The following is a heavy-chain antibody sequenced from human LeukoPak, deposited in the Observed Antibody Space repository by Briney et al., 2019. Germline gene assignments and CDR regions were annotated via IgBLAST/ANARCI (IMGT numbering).Heavy chain of an antibody. CDR3: ASTPMIVVVITTYFDY. V-gene: IGHV3-30*02. D-gene: IGHD3-22*01. CDR2: IRDDGSTR. Sequence: GGSLRLSCAASGFTFSRFGLHWVRQAPGKGLEWVAFIRDDGSTRYYTDSVKGRFTISRDNSKNTLYLQMNSLRAEDTAVYYCASTPMIVVVITTYFDYWGQGTLVTVSS. CDR1: GFTFSRFG. J-gene: IGHJ4*02.